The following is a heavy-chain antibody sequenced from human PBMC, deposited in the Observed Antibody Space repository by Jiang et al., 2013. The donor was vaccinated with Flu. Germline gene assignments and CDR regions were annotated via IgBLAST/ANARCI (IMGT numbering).Heavy chain of an antibody. CDR1: GGSFSGYF. J-gene: IGHJ4*02. D-gene: IGHD6-19*01. V-gene: IGHV4-34*01. Sequence: LLKPSETLSLTCAVYGGSFSGYFWTWIRQPPGKGLEWIGEINHRGTINYNPSLKSRVTISADRSKNQFSLRLSSLIAADTAIYYCARGGSGPRLGDWGQGTLVTVSS. CDR3: ARGGSGPRLGD. CDR2: INHRGTI.